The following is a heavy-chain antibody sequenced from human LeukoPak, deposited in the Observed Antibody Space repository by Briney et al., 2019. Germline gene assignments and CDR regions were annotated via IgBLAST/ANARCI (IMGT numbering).Heavy chain of an antibody. CDR1: GFTFSSYE. V-gene: IGHV3-48*03. CDR2: ISTSGSTI. D-gene: IGHD6-13*01. J-gene: IGHJ4*02. CDR3: ATSRSSWPDYFDY. Sequence: GGSLRLSCAASGFTFSSYEMNWVRQAPGKGLDWVSYISTSGSTIYYADSVKGRFTISRDNAKNSLYLQMNSLRAEDTAVYYCATSRSSWPDYFDYWGQGTLVTVSS.